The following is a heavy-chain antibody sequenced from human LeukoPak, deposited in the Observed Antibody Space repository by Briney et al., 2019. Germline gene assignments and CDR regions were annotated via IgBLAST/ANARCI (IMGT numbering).Heavy chain of an antibody. Sequence: GGSLRLSCAASGFTFSSFDMHWVRQPTGQGLEWVSTIGTASDTYYPGSVEGRFTLSRDNAKNSLYLQMNSLTAGDTAVYYCARGPPPRKYYYMDVWGKGTTVTVSS. CDR3: ARGPPPRKYYYMDV. V-gene: IGHV3-13*01. CDR1: GFTFSSFD. J-gene: IGHJ6*03. CDR2: IGTASDT.